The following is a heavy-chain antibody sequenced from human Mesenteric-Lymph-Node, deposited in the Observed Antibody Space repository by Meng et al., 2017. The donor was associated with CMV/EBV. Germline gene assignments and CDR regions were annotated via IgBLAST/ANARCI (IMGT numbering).Heavy chain of an antibody. Sequence: SGKVSCKASGYTFTSYDINWVRQGTGQGLEWMGWMNPNSPSTGYAQKFQGRITMTRNLSISTAYMELSSLRSEDTAVYYCARLRQGNWGQGTLVTVSS. J-gene: IGHJ4*02. CDR2: MNPNSPST. V-gene: IGHV1-8*01. CDR3: ARLRQGN. CDR1: GYTFTSYD.